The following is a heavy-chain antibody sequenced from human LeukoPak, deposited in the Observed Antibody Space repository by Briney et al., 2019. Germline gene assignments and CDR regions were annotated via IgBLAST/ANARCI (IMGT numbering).Heavy chain of an antibody. Sequence: GGSPRLSCAASGFTFSSFGMHWVRQAPGKGLEWVAVIWYDGTNKYYADSVRGRFTISRDNSKNTLYLQMNSLRAEDTAVYYCARDGSGYEIDYWGQGTLVTVSS. CDR3: ARDGSGYEIDY. V-gene: IGHV3-33*01. CDR2: IWYDGTNK. CDR1: GFTFSSFG. J-gene: IGHJ4*02. D-gene: IGHD5-12*01.